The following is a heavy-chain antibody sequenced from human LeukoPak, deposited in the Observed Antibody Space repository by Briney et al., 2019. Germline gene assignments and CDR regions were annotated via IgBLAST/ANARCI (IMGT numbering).Heavy chain of an antibody. CDR2: IEYDGSNK. D-gene: IGHD6-13*01. J-gene: IGHJ5*02. V-gene: IGHV3-30*02. Sequence: GGSLRLSCAASGFTFSSYGMHWARQAPGKGLEWVTFIEYDGSNKYYADSVKGRFTVSRDNSMNTLFLQMNSLRTEDTAVYYCAINRWQQLADWFDPWGQGTLVTVSS. CDR1: GFTFSSYG. CDR3: AINRWQQLADWFDP.